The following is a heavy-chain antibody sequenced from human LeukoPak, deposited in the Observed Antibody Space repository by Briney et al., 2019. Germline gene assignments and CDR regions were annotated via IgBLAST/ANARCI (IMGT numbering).Heavy chain of an antibody. D-gene: IGHD5-18*01. J-gene: IGHJ3*02. CDR3: ARGVYSYSDAFDI. Sequence: SETLSLTCTVSGGSISSYYWSWIRQPPGKGLEWIGYIYYSGSTNYNPSLKSRVTISVDTSKNQFSLKLSSVTAADTAVYYRARGVYSYSDAFDIWRQGTMVTVS. CDR2: IYYSGST. V-gene: IGHV4-59*01. CDR1: GGSISSYY.